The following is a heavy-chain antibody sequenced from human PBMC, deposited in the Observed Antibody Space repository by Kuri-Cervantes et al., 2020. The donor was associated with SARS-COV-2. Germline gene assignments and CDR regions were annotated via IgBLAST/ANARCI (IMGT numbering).Heavy chain of an antibody. D-gene: IGHD4-11*01. CDR1: GYSISSGYY. CDR2: IYHSGST. V-gene: IGHV4-38-2*02. J-gene: IGHJ4*02. Sequence: GSLSLTCAVSGYSISSGYYWGWIRQPPGKGLEWIGSIYHSGSTYYNPSLKSRVTISVDTSKNQFSLKLSSVTAADTAVYYCARDPTGLQYYFDYWGQGTLVTVSS. CDR3: ARDPTGLQYYFDY.